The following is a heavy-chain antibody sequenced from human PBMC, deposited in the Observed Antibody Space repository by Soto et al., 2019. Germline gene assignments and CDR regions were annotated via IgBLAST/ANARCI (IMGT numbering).Heavy chain of an antibody. Sequence: QVQLQESGPGLVKPSETLSLTCTVSGGSISSYYWSWIRQPPGKGLEWIGYIYYSGSTNYNPSLKSRVTISVDTSKNHVSLKLSSVTAADTAVYYCARGVAEAGFVIFDYWGQGTLVTVSS. J-gene: IGHJ4*02. CDR2: IYYSGST. CDR1: GGSISSYY. D-gene: IGHD6-13*01. V-gene: IGHV4-59*12. CDR3: ARGVAEAGFVIFDY.